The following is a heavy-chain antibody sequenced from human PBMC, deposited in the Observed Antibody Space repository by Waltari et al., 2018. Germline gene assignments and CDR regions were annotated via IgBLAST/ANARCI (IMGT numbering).Heavy chain of an antibody. D-gene: IGHD3-10*01. J-gene: IGHJ4*02. CDR3: ARGGVRGVPFVGY. V-gene: IGHV4-34*01. CDR2: INHSVST. Sequence: QVQLQQWGAGLLKPSETLSLTCAVYGGSFSGYYRSWIRQPPGRGLEWIGEINHSVSTNYNPSLKRRVTRSGDTSKNQFSRRLSSVTAADTAVYYCARGGVRGVPFVGYWGQGTLVTVSS. CDR1: GGSFSGYY.